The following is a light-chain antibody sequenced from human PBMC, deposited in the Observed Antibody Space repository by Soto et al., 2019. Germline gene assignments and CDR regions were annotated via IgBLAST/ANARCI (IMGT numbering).Light chain of an antibody. Sequence: EIQMTQSPSSLSASVGDRVSITCRASQSISTWLAWYQQQPGGAPRLLIYDASSLQSGVPSRFSGNGSGTEFTLTISSLQPDDFSSYYCQHYYNYPWTFGQGTKVDIK. CDR1: QSISTW. J-gene: IGKJ1*01. CDR3: QHYYNYPWT. CDR2: DAS. V-gene: IGKV1-5*01.